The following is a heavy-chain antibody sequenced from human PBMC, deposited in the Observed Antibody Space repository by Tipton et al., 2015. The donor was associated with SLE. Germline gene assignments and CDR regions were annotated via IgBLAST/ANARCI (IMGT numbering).Heavy chain of an antibody. CDR2: IYHTGTT. CDR3: ATHGYSSSGRDH. CDR1: GYSISNGYY. J-gene: IGHJ5*02. Sequence: TLSLTCAVSGYSISNGYYWAWIRQPPGKGLEWIGSIYHTGTTYYNPSLKSRVTISVDTSKNQFSLKLTSVTAADSAVYYCATHGYSSSGRDHWGQGTLVTVSS. V-gene: IGHV4-38-2*01. D-gene: IGHD6-6*01.